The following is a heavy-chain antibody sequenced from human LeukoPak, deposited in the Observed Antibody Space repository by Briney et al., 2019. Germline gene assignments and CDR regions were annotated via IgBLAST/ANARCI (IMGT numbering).Heavy chain of an antibody. CDR2: IYYSGST. CDR1: GGSISSSSYY. J-gene: IGHJ3*02. D-gene: IGHD1-26*01. Sequence: SETLSLTCTVSGGSISSSSYYWGWIRQPPGKGLEWIVSIYYSGSTYDNPSLKSRVTISVDTSKNQFSLKMSSVTTADTAVYNCARHGWELLTVAFDIWGQGTMVTVSS. CDR3: ARHGWELLTVAFDI. V-gene: IGHV4-39*01.